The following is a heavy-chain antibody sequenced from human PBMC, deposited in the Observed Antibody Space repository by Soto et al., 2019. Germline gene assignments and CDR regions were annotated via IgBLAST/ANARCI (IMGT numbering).Heavy chain of an antibody. J-gene: IGHJ5*02. CDR1: GFTFSSYS. V-gene: IGHV3-21*01. Sequence: EVQLVESGGGLVKPGGSLRLSCAASGFTFSSYSMNWVRQAPGKGLEWVSSISSSSSHIYYADSVKGRFTISRDNAKNSLYLQMNSLRAEDTAVYYCARDGRKGGYSYGFRFDPWGQGTLVTVSS. CDR3: ARDGRKGGYSYGFRFDP. CDR2: ISSSSSHI. D-gene: IGHD5-18*01.